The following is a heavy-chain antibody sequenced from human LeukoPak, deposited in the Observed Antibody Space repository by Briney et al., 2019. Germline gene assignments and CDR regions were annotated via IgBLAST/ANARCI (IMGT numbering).Heavy chain of an antibody. CDR3: VREAYDDFWSGSWRYYYYMDV. V-gene: IGHV3-7*01. CDR2: IKKDGSEK. Sequence: GGSLRLSCAASGFTFSSYWMSWVRQAPGKGLEWVANIKKDGSEKFYVDSVKGRFTISRDNAKNSLYLQMSSLRAEDTAVHYCVREAYDDFWSGSWRYYYYMDVWGKGITVTVSS. D-gene: IGHD3-3*01. J-gene: IGHJ6*03. CDR1: GFTFSSYW.